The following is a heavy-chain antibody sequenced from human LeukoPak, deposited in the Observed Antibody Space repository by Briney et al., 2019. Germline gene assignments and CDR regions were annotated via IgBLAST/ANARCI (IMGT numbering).Heavy chain of an antibody. CDR2: ISGSDGST. D-gene: IGHD4-17*01. CDR3: ATTTVTNEGDY. J-gene: IGHJ4*02. V-gene: IGHV3-23*01. Sequence: PGGSLRLSCAASGFTFSSYAMSWVRQAPGKGLEWVSAISGSDGSTYYADSVKGRFTISRGNSKNTLYLQMNGLRAEDTAVYYCATTTVTNEGDYWGQGTLVTVSS. CDR1: GFTFSSYA.